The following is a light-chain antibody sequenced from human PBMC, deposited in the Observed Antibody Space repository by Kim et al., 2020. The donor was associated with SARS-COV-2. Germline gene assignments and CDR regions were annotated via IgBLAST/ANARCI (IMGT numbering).Light chain of an antibody. CDR2: EVS. CDR1: SSDVGRDNG. V-gene: IGLV2-18*02. Sequence: VTIQGKGTSSDVGRDNGVFWYQQHPGTAPTLMIYEVSHRPSGVPDRFSGSKSGNTASLISSGRQAEDEADCYCSSYTSRNTLVFGGGTQLTVL. J-gene: IGLJ2*01. CDR3: SSYTSRNTLV.